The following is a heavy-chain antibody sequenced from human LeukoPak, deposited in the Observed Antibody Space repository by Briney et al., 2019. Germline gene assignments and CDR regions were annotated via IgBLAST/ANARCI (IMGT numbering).Heavy chain of an antibody. CDR2: ISYDGSNK. Sequence: GGSLRLSCAASGFTFSNYGMHWVRQAPGKGLEWVSVISYDGSNKYYADSVKGRFTISRDNSKNTLYLQMNSLRAEDTAMYYCAKNSGSTALWGQGTLVTVSS. V-gene: IGHV3-30*18. J-gene: IGHJ4*02. CDR1: GFTFSNYG. D-gene: IGHD1-26*01. CDR3: AKNSGSTAL.